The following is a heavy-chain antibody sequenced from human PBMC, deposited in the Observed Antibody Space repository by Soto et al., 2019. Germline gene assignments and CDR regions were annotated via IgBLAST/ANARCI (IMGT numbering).Heavy chain of an antibody. CDR1: GGSIISYY. D-gene: IGHD5-12*01. J-gene: IGHJ4*02. Sequence: PSETLSLTCTVSGGSIISYYCILIRQPPGKGLEWIGYIYYSGSTNYNPSLKSRVTISVDTSKNQFSLKLSSVTAADTAVYYCARTSGLQIDYWGQGTLVTVSS. V-gene: IGHV4-59*01. CDR2: IYYSGST. CDR3: ARTSGLQIDY.